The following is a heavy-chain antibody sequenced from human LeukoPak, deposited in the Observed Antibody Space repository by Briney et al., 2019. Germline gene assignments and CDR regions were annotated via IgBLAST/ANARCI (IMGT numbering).Heavy chain of an antibody. CDR2: IHDSGST. CDR1: GGPVSSYY. CDR3: ARGGQWSKFYFDN. D-gene: IGHD2-15*01. Sequence: SETLSLTCSVSGGPVSSYYWSWIRQSPRKGLEWIGYIHDSGSTNYNPSLKSRVTVSVDTSKNQFSLKLRSVTAADTAVYYCARGGQWSKFYFDNWGQGTLVTVSP. V-gene: IGHV4-59*02. J-gene: IGHJ4*02.